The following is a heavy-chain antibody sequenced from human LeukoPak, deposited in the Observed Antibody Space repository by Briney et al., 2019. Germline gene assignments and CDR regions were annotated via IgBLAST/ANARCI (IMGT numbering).Heavy chain of an antibody. J-gene: IGHJ3*02. CDR3: ARVEYSSWYSGAFDI. CDR2: ISYDGSNK. V-gene: IGHV3-30*03. CDR1: GFTFSSYG. D-gene: IGHD6-13*01. Sequence: PGGSLRLSCAASGFTFSSYGMHWVRQAPGKGLEWVAVISYDGSNKYYADSVKGRFTISRDNSKNTLYLQMNSLRAEDTAVYYCARVEYSSWYSGAFDIWGQGTMVTVSS.